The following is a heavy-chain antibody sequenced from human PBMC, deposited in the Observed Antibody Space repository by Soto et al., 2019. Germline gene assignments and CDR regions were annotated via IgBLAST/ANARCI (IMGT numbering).Heavy chain of an antibody. CDR2: IYYSGST. J-gene: IGHJ6*03. CDR3: ASNLMSVAGREDYYYLYYSMDV. CDR1: GCSIGGYY. V-gene: IGHV4-59*08. D-gene: IGHD6-19*01. Sequence: ETRALTGTVSGCSIGGYYWGWIGRPPGKGRGGIGYIYYSGSTPSNHSLKSRVSMSADTSKNQSSLKLSSVTAADTAVYYCASNLMSVAGREDYYYLYYSMDVWGKGTTLT.